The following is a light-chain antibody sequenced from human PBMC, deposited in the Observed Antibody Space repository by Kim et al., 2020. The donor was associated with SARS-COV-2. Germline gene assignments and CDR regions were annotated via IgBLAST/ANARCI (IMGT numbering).Light chain of an antibody. J-gene: IGKJ2*01. CDR3: QQSYITPYT. CDR1: RDIRNF. Sequence: DIQMTQFPSSLSASVGDTVTITCRASRDIRNFLNWYQQKPGKAPELLIYTASSLQSGVPSRFSGGGSGTHFTLTISSLQPEDFATYFCQQSYITPYTFGQGTKVDIK. CDR2: TAS. V-gene: IGKV1-39*01.